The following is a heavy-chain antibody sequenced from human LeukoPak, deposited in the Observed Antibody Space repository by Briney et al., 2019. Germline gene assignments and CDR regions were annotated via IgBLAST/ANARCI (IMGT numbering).Heavy chain of an antibody. Sequence: SETLSLTCTVSGGSISSYYWSWIRQPPGKGLEWIGYIYHSGSTNYNPSLKSRVTISVDTSKNQFSLKLSSVTAADTAVYYCARSAIDAVDIWGQGTMVTVSS. CDR3: ARSAIDAVDI. CDR1: GGSISSYY. D-gene: IGHD6-25*01. CDR2: IYHSGST. J-gene: IGHJ3*02. V-gene: IGHV4-59*08.